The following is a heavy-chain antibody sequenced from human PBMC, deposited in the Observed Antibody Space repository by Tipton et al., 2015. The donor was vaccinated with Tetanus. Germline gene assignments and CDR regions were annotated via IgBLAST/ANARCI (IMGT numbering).Heavy chain of an antibody. D-gene: IGHD2-15*01. CDR1: GYTFTGYY. CDR3: VRPDRYCSGGSCYLALDS. CDR2: INPNSGGT. J-gene: IGHJ5*01. Sequence: QLVQSGAEVKKPGASVKVSCKASGYTFTGYYMHWVRQAPGQGLEWMGWINPNSGGTNYAQKFQGRVTMTRDTSTGTVYMELSSLRSDDTAVYYCVRPDRYCSGGSCYLALDSWGQGTLITVSS. V-gene: IGHV1-2*02.